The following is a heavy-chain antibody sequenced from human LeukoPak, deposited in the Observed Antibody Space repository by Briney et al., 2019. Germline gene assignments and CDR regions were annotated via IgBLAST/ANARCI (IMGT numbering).Heavy chain of an antibody. Sequence: GGSQRLSCAASGFTFSDYYMSWIRQAPGKGLEWVSYISSSGSTIYYADSVKGRFTISRDNAKNSLYLQMNSLRAEDTAVYYCARDPIIAAAGTSYYYYGMDVWGQGTTVTVSS. V-gene: IGHV3-11*01. CDR3: ARDPIIAAAGTSYYYYGMDV. CDR1: GFTFSDYY. J-gene: IGHJ6*02. D-gene: IGHD6-13*01. CDR2: ISSSGSTI.